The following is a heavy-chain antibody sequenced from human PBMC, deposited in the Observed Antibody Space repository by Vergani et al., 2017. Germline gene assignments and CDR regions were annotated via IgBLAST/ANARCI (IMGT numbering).Heavy chain of an antibody. J-gene: IGHJ4*02. CDR1: GFTFSSYS. V-gene: IGHV3-21*01. Sequence: EVQLVESGGGLVKPGGSLRLSCAASGFTFSSYSMNWVRQAPGKGLEWVSSISSSSSYIYYADSVKGRFTISRDNAKNSLYLQMNSLRAEDTAVYYCARVGKAAAVVGPIQYYFDYWGQGTLVTVSS. D-gene: IGHD6-13*01. CDR2: ISSSSSYI. CDR3: ARVGKAAAVVGPIQYYFDY.